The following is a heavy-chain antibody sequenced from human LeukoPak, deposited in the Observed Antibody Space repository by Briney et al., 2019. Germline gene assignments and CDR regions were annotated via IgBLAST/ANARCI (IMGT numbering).Heavy chain of an antibody. CDR2: ISPVFNTT. CDR1: GYTFTSYG. J-gene: IGHJ5*02. V-gene: IGHV1-69*13. CDR3: ARGGFYYGSGGRTWFDP. Sequence: ASVKVSCKASGYTFTSYGISWVRQAPGQGLEWMGGISPVFNTTNYAQKFQGRVTITAEESTSTAYMVLSSLRSEDTAVYYCARGGFYYGSGGRTWFDPWGQGTLVTVSS. D-gene: IGHD3-10*01.